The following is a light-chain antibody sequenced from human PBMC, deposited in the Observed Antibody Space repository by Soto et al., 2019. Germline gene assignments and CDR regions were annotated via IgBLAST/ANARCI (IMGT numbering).Light chain of an antibody. Sequence: IQMTQSPSSLSASVGDRVTLTCRASQGIGNYLAWYQQKPGKVPKLLIYTSSTLQSGVPSRFSGSGSGTDFTLTISNLQPEDVATYYCQKHNAAPLTFGGGTKVDIK. CDR3: QKHNAAPLT. CDR1: QGIGNY. V-gene: IGKV1-27*01. J-gene: IGKJ4*01. CDR2: TSS.